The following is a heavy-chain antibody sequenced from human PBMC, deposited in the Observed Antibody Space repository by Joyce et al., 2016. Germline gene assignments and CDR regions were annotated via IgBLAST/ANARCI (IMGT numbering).Heavy chain of an antibody. Sequence: QVQLVESGGGVVQPGGSLSLSCAASGFTFSDYAMYWVRQDPGKGLEWVAVVSFDGGNKYYADSVKSQFTISRDNSKNTLYLQMNSLRPEDTAVYYCAKDLDDVLTGSALDYWGQGNLVTVSS. V-gene: IGHV3-30*18. J-gene: IGHJ4*02. D-gene: IGHD3-9*01. CDR2: VSFDGGNK. CDR3: AKDLDDVLTGSALDY. CDR1: GFTFSDYA.